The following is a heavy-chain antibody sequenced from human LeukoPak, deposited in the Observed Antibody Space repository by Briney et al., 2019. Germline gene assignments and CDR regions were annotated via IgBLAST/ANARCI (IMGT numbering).Heavy chain of an antibody. CDR1: GYTFTSYD. V-gene: IGHV1-8*01. J-gene: IGHJ1*01. CDR2: KNPNSGNT. CDR3: ARGLCLSSSWYNDEYFQH. D-gene: IGHD6-13*01. Sequence: ASVKVSCKGSGYTFTSYDINWVRQATGQGLEWMRWKNPNSGNTGYAQKFQGRVNMTRNTSISTAYMELSSLRSEDTAVYYCARGLCLSSSWYNDEYFQHWGQGTLVTVSS.